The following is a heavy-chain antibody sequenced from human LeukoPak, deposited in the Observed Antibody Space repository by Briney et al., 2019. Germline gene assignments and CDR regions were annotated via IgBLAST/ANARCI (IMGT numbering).Heavy chain of an antibody. CDR2: INSDGRST. CDR1: GFTFSSYW. J-gene: IGHJ5*02. Sequence: GGSLRLSCAASGFTFSSYWMHWVRQAPGKGLVWVSRINSDGRSTTCADSVKGRFTISRDNAKNTLYLQMNSLRVEDTAVYYCARDYGSSWNWFAPWGQGTLVTVSS. V-gene: IGHV3-74*01. D-gene: IGHD6-13*01. CDR3: ARDYGSSWNWFAP.